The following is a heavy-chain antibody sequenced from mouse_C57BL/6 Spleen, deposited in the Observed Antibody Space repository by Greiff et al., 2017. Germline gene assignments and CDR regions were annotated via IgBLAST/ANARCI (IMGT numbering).Heavy chain of an antibody. CDR3: ARSPSPYYYGSSSWYFDV. CDR1: GYTFTSYW. D-gene: IGHD1-1*01. J-gene: IGHJ1*03. CDR2: IYPGSGST. V-gene: IGHV1-55*01. Sequence: QVQLQQPGAELVKPGASVKMSCKASGYTFTSYWITWVKQRPGQGLEWIGDIYPGSGSTNYNEKFKSKATLTVDTSSSTAYMPLSSLTSEDSAVYYCARSPSPYYYGSSSWYFDVWGTGTTVTVSS.